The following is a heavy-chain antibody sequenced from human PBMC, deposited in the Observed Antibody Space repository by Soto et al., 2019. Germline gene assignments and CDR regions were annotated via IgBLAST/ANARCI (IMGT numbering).Heavy chain of an antibody. D-gene: IGHD4-17*01. V-gene: IGHV4-59*01. CDR2: IHNGERT. Sequence: PSETLSLTCSVSGASISSYYWSWFRQAPGKGLEYIGYIHNGERTNYNPSLESRVTISADTSKNQFSLRLSSVTAADTAMYYCSYGDSPGPIDHWGPGTLVTVXS. J-gene: IGHJ1*01. CDR1: GASISSYY. CDR3: SYGDSPGPIDH.